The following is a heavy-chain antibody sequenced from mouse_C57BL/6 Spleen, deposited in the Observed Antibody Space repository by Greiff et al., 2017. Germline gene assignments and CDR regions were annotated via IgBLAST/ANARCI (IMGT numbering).Heavy chain of an antibody. Sequence: QVQLQQPGAELVKPGASVKVSCKASGYTFTSYWMHWVKQRPGQGLEWIGRIDPSDSDTNYNQKFKGKATLTVDKSSSTAYMQLSSLTSEDSAVYYCAVYGNYGYAMDYWGQGTSVTVSS. CDR3: AVYGNYGYAMDY. V-gene: IGHV1-74*01. CDR2: IDPSDSDT. J-gene: IGHJ4*01. D-gene: IGHD2-1*01. CDR1: GYTFTSYW.